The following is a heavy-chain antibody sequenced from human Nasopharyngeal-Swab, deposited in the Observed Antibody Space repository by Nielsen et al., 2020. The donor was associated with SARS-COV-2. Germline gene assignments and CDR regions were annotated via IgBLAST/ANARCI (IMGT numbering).Heavy chain of an antibody. V-gene: IGHV3-11*04. Sequence: GESLKLSCAASRFTFSDYYMSWIRQAPGKGLEWVSYISSSGSTIYYADSVKGRFTISRDNAKNSLYLQMNSLRAEDTAVYYCAKDEGPVVVVAAGDYYYGMDVWGQGTTVTVSS. CDR1: RFTFSDYY. J-gene: IGHJ6*02. D-gene: IGHD2-15*01. CDR2: ISSSGSTI. CDR3: AKDEGPVVVVAAGDYYYGMDV.